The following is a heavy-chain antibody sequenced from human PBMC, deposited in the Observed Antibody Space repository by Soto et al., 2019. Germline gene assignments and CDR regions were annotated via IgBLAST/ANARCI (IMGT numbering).Heavy chain of an antibody. V-gene: IGHV1-69*05. CDR2: IIPIFGTA. CDR1: GGTFSSYA. D-gene: IGHD6-19*01. CDR3: ARDRYMEQWLNYFDY. Sequence: SVKVSCKASGGTFSSYAISWVRQAPGQGLEWMGGIIPIFGTANYAQKFQGRVTMTTDASTSTAYMELSSLRSEDTAVYYCARDRYMEQWLNYFDYWGQGTLVTVSS. J-gene: IGHJ4*02.